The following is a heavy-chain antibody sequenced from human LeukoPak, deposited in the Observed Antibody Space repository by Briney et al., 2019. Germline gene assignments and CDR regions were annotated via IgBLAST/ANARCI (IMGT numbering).Heavy chain of an antibody. D-gene: IGHD2-21*02. J-gene: IGHJ3*02. CDR1: GSSISSGSNS. CDR2: IYHSGST. V-gene: IGHV4-30-2*01. Sequence: PSQTLSLTCAVSGSSISSGSNSWSWIRQPPGKGLESIGYIYHSGSTYYNPSLKSRVTISVDRSKNQFSLKLSSVTAADTAVYYCARGQLAYCGGDCSDAFDIWGQGTMVTVSS. CDR3: ARGQLAYCGGDCSDAFDI.